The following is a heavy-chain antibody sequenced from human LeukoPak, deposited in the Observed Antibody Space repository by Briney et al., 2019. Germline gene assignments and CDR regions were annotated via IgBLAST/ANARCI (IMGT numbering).Heavy chain of an antibody. CDR1: GYTFTSYG. V-gene: IGHV1-18*04. CDR2: ISAYNGNT. Sequence: GASVKVSCKASGYTFTSYGISWVRQAPGQGLEWMGWISAYNGNTNYAQKLQGRVTMTTDTSTSTAYMELSRLRSDDTAVYYCASLYIAVAGTKRRTSFDYWGQGTLVTVSS. D-gene: IGHD6-19*01. J-gene: IGHJ4*02. CDR3: ASLYIAVAGTKRRTSFDY.